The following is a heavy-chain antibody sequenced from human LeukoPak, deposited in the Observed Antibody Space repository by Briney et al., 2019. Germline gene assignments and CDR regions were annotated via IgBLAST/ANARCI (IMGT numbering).Heavy chain of an antibody. CDR1: GYTFTSYA. D-gene: IGHD1-1*01. CDR3: ARDRVNWNDRRYDAFDI. CDR2: INAGNGNT. Sequence: ASVKVSCKASGYTFTSYAMHWVRQAPGQRLEWMGWINAGNGNTKYSQKFQGRVTITRDTSASTAYMELSSLRSEDTAAYYCARDRVNWNDRRYDAFDIWGQGTMVTVSS. J-gene: IGHJ3*02. V-gene: IGHV1-3*01.